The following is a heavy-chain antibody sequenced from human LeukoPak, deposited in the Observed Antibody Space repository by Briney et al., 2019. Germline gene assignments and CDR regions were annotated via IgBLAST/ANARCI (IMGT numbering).Heavy chain of an antibody. V-gene: IGHV3-11*04. Sequence: GGSLRLSCAASGFTFSDYYMSWIRQAPGKGLEWVSYISSSGSTIYYADSVKGRFTISRDNAKNSLYLQMNSLRAEDTAVYYCARAPANDILTGPDIWGQGTMVTVSS. CDR2: ISSSGSTI. D-gene: IGHD3-9*01. CDR3: ARAPANDILTGPDI. CDR1: GFTFSDYY. J-gene: IGHJ3*02.